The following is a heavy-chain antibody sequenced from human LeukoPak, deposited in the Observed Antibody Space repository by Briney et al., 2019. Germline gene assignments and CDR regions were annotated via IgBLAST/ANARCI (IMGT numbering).Heavy chain of an antibody. Sequence: SETLSLTCTVSGGSISSYYWSWIRQPPGKGLEWIGYIYYSGSTNYNPSLKSRVTISVDTSKNQFSLKLSSVTAADTAVYYCAREDSGYYRGHFDYWGQGTLVTVSS. CDR3: AREDSGYYRGHFDY. CDR1: GGSISSYY. D-gene: IGHD3-3*01. J-gene: IGHJ4*02. V-gene: IGHV4-59*12. CDR2: IYYSGST.